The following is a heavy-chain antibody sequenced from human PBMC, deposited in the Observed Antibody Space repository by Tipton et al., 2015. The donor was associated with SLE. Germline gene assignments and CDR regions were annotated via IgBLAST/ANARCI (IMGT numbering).Heavy chain of an antibody. V-gene: IGHV4-31*03. CDR3: ARGAPREKEYYYYYMDV. J-gene: IGHJ6*03. CDR1: GGSINSDGYF. Sequence: TLSLTCTVSGGSINSDGYFWTWIRQPPGKGLEWIGYIYYSGSTYYNPSLQSRLTMSVDTSTNQFSLKLTSVTAADTAVYYCARGAPREKEYYYYYMDVWGKGTTVTVSS. CDR2: IYYSGST.